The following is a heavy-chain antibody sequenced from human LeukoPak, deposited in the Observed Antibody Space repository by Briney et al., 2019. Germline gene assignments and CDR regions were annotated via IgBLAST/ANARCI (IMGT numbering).Heavy chain of an antibody. CDR2: INHSGST. CDR1: GGSFSGYY. Sequence: SETLSLTCAVYGGSFSGYYWSWIRQPPGKGLEWIGEINHSGSTNYNPSLKSRVTISVDTSKNQFSLKLSSVTAADTAVYYCARGRRLDYWGQGTLVTVSS. J-gene: IGHJ4*02. V-gene: IGHV4-34*01. CDR3: ARGRRLDY.